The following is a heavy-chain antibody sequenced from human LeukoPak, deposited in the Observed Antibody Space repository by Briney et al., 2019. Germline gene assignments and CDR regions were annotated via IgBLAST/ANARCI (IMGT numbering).Heavy chain of an antibody. J-gene: IGHJ4*01. D-gene: IGHD1-1*01. CDR3: ARDPYTGSMFDY. CDR1: GFTFSNYA. CDR2: IGHFAGDI. Sequence: GGSLRLSCAASGFTFSNYAMSWVRQAPGKGLEWVAFIGHFAGDIFYADSVKGRFNISRDDAKDSVYLQMNSLRVDDTAVYFCARDPYTGSMFDYWGHGTLVTVSS. V-gene: IGHV3-21*01.